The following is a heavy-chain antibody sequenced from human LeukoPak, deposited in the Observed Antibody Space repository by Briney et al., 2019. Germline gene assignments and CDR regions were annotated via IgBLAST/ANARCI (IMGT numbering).Heavy chain of an antibody. CDR2: MNPNSGNT. D-gene: IGHD6-13*01. Sequence: ASVKVSCKASGGTFSSYAINWVRQATGQGLEWMGWMNPNSGNTGYAQKFQGRVTMTRNTSISTAYMELSSLRSEDTAVYYCARDHSSSLDYWGQGTLVTVSS. CDR3: ARDHSSSLDY. J-gene: IGHJ4*02. V-gene: IGHV1-8*02. CDR1: GGTFSSYA.